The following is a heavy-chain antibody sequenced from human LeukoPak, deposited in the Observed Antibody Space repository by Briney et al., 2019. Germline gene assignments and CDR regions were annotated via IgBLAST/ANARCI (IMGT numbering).Heavy chain of an antibody. CDR3: ARGRYSGSKVDD. CDR2: IRNSGSYT. J-gene: IGHJ4*02. CDR1: GFSFSDEY. Sequence: GGSLSLSCAASGFSFSDEYTSWIRQAPGKGLEWVSYIRNSGSYTNYADSVKGRFTISRNNGKNTLYRQMKSRRAEETAVYYCARGRYSGSKVDDWGQGTLVTVSS. D-gene: IGHD1-26*01. V-gene: IGHV3-11*06.